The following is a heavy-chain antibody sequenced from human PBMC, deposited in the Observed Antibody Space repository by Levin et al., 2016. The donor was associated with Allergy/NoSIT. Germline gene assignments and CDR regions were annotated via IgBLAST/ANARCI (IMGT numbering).Heavy chain of an antibody. V-gene: IGHV3-23*01. CDR2: ISGSGDTT. CDR1: GFPFGSHA. CDR3: AKDKKDTWGGAWLDP. Sequence: GESLKISCAASGFPFGSHAMSWVRQAPGKGPEWISTISGSGDTTYYAGSVRGRFTVARDNSKNTLYLQLNSLIAEDAALYYCAKDKKDTWGGAWLDPWGQGTLVTVSS. D-gene: IGHD7-27*01. J-gene: IGHJ5*02.